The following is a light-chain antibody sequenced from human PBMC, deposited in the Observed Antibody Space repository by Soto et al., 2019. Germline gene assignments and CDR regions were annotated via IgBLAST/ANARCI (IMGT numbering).Light chain of an antibody. CDR1: QSIDTR. CDR2: DAS. Sequence: QMTQSPSTLSASVGDRVTISCRASQSIDTRLAWYQQKPGKAPKLLMYDASTLESGVPPRFSGSGSGTEFTLTITGLQPDDFATYSCQHYDSFWSFGQGTKVQIK. J-gene: IGKJ1*01. V-gene: IGKV1-5*01. CDR3: QHYDSFWS.